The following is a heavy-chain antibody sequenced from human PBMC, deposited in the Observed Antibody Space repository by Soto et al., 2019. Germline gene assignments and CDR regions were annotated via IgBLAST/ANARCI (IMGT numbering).Heavy chain of an antibody. CDR2: ISGSGGST. CDR3: AKDTPDIVVVPAAIDY. CDR1: GFTFSSYA. V-gene: IGHV3-23*01. D-gene: IGHD2-2*01. Sequence: LRLSCAASGFTFSSYAMSWVRQAPGKGLEWVSAISGSGGSTYYADSVKGRFTISRDNSKNTLYLQMNSLRAEDTAVYYCAKDTPDIVVVPAAIDYWGQGTLVTVSS. J-gene: IGHJ4*02.